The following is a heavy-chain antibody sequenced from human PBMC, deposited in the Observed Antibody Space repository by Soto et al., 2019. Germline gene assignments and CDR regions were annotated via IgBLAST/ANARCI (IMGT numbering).Heavy chain of an antibody. CDR2: ISAYNGNT. Sequence: ASVKVSCKTSGYTFTNFGLSWVRQAPGQGLEWMGWISAYNGNTNYAQKLQGRVTMTTDTSTSTAYMELRSLRSDDTAMYYCARDSPPVDYWGQGTLVTVSS. J-gene: IGHJ4*02. V-gene: IGHV1-18*01. CDR3: ARDSPPVDY. CDR1: GYTFTNFG.